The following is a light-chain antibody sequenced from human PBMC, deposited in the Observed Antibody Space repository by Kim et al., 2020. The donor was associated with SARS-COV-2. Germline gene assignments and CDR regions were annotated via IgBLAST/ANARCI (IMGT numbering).Light chain of an antibody. V-gene: IGKV1-39*01. CDR1: QSITTY. J-gene: IGKJ1*01. CDR3: QQSFIYPRT. CDR2: AAS. Sequence: ASVGDRVTITCRASQSITTYLNWYQQIPGRAHSLLIYAASTLQSGVPSRFSGSGSGTDFALTISSLQPEDFATYYCQQSFIYPRTFGQGTKVDIK.